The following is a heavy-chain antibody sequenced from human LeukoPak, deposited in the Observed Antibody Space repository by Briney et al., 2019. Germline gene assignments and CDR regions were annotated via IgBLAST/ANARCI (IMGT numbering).Heavy chain of an antibody. CDR3: ARGPSLVGLRFSEWLSRAWFDP. D-gene: IGHD3-3*01. J-gene: IGHJ5*02. V-gene: IGHV4-34*01. Sequence: RPSETLSLTCAVYGGSFSGYYWSWIRQPPGKGLEWIGEINHSGSTNYNPSLKSRVTISVDTSKNQFSLKPSSVTAADTAVYYCARGPSLVGLRFSEWLSRAWFDPWGQGTLVTVSS. CDR1: GGSFSGYY. CDR2: INHSGST.